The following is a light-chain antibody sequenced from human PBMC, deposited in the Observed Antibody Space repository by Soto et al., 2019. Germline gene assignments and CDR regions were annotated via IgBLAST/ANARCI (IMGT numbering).Light chain of an antibody. J-gene: IGKJ1*01. CDR2: GAS. CDR3: QQYNTWPTT. CDR1: QSVSSN. V-gene: IGKV3-15*01. Sequence: EIVMTQSPATLSVSPGERATLSCRASQSVSSNLAWYQQKPGQAPRLLIYGASTRATGIPARFSGSGSGTEFTLTISSLQSEDFAVYYCQQYNTWPTTFAPGPKLDIK.